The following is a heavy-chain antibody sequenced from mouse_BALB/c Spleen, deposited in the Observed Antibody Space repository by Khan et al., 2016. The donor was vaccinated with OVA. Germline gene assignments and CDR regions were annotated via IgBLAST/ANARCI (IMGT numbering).Heavy chain of an antibody. Sequence: IQLVQSGTVLARPGASVKMSCKASGYRFSSYWMHWVKQRPGQGLEWIGAIDPGNSDASYNQKLKGKAKVTAVTSARTAYMELSSLTNEDSAVSYCIRCPERPGVAGDDWGQGTSVTVFS. CDR3: IRCPERPGVAGDD. J-gene: IGHJ4*01. V-gene: IGHV1-5*01. D-gene: IGHD6-1*01. CDR2: IDPGNSDA. CDR1: GYRFSSYW.